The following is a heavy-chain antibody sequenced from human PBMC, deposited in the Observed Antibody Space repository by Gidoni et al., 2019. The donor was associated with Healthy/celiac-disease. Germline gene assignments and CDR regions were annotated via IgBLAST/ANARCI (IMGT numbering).Heavy chain of an antibody. CDR1: GFSLSNARMG. CDR3: ARIGIESSGWYNWVDP. D-gene: IGHD6-19*01. J-gene: IGHJ5*02. Sequence: VTLKESGPVLVTPTETLTLTCTVSGFSLSNARMGVSWIRQPPGTDLEWLAHIFSNAEKSYSTSLKSRLTSSKDTSKSKVVLNMTNRDPVDTATEYCARIGIESSGWYNWVDPWGQGTLVTVSS. CDR2: IFSNAEK. V-gene: IGHV2-26*01.